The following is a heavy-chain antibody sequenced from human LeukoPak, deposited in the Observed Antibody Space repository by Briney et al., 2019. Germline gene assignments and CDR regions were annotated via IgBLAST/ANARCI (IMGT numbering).Heavy chain of an antibody. CDR2: IYTSGST. D-gene: IGHD3-10*01. V-gene: IGHV4-61*02. Sequence: SQTLSLTCTVSGGSISSGSYYWNWIRQPAGKGLEWIGRIYTSGSTNYNPSLKSRVTISVDTSKNQFSLKLSSVTAADTAVYYCARTTEEYYGSGKFRKYYSYYYYMDVWGKGTTVTVSS. CDR1: GGSISSGSYY. J-gene: IGHJ6*03. CDR3: ARTTEEYYGSGKFRKYYSYYYYMDV.